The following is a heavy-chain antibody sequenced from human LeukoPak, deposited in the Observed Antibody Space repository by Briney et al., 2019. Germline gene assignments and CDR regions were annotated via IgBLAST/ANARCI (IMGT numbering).Heavy chain of an antibody. V-gene: IGHV4-38-2*02. CDR3: ARDVTIFGVVITTDAFDI. D-gene: IGHD3-3*01. CDR1: GYSISSGYY. J-gene: IGHJ3*02. CDR2: IYHSGST. Sequence: SETLSLTCTVSGYSISSGYYWGWIRQPPGKGLEWIGSIYHSGSTYYNPSLKSRVTISVDPSKNQFSLKLSSVTAADTAVYYCARDVTIFGVVITTDAFDIWGQGTMVTVSS.